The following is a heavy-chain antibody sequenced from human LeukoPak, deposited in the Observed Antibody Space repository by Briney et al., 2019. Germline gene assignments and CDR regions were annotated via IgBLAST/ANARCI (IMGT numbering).Heavy chain of an antibody. J-gene: IGHJ4*02. CDR2: ISGYNGNT. CDR3: ARDPLIAARGIYYFDY. D-gene: IGHD6-6*01. Sequence: GASVKVSCKASGYTFTSYGISWVRRAPGQGLEWMGWISGYNGNTNYAQNLQGRVTMTTDTSTSTAYMELRSLRSDDTAVYYCARDPLIAARGIYYFDYWGQGTLVTVSS. V-gene: IGHV1-18*01. CDR1: GYTFTSYG.